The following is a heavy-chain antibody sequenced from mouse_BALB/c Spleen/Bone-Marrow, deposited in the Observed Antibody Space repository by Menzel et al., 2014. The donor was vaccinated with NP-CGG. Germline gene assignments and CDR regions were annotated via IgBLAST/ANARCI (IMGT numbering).Heavy chain of an antibody. D-gene: IGHD1-1*01. V-gene: IGHV1-80*01. CDR1: GYAFSRYW. Sequence: QVQLKESGAELVRPGSSVKISCKASGYAFSRYWMSWVKQRPGQGLEWIGQIYPGDGDTNYNGKFKDKATLTADKSSSTAYMHLSSRTSEDSAVYFCARQVGHDYWGQGTTLTVSS. CDR2: IYPGDGDT. CDR3: ARQVGHDY. J-gene: IGHJ2*01.